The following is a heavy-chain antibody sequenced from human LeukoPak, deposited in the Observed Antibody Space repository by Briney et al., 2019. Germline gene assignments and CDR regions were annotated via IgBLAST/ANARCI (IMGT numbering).Heavy chain of an antibody. D-gene: IGHD3-10*01. J-gene: IGHJ6*03. CDR2: INPKIGGT. CDR1: GYTFIDYL. CDR3: ARDRGLLYYYYMDV. Sequence: ASVKVSCKASGYTFIDYLIHWVRQAPGQGLEWMGWINPKIGGTNYAQKFQGRVTMTRDTSINTAYMELSRLRSDDTAVYYCARDRGLLYYYYMDVWGKGTTVTVSS. V-gene: IGHV1-2*02.